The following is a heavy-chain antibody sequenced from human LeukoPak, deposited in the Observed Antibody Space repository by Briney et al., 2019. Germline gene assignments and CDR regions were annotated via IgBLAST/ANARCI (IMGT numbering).Heavy chain of an antibody. CDR1: GFTFSSYA. Sequence: PGGFLRLSCAASGFTFSSYAMSWVRQTPGKGLEWVSAISGSGGSTYYADSVKGRFTISRDNSKNTLYLQMNSLRAEDTAVYYCAKVPDIVVVPAAFDYWGQGTLVTVSS. V-gene: IGHV3-23*01. J-gene: IGHJ4*02. CDR3: AKVPDIVVVPAAFDY. D-gene: IGHD2-2*01. CDR2: ISGSGGST.